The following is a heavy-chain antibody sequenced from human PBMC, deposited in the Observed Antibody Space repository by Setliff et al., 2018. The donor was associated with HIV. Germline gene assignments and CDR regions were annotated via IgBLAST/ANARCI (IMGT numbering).Heavy chain of an antibody. CDR3: ARIDIYSTGLYACGI. J-gene: IGHJ3*02. CDR1: GYSINSGYY. CDR2: IYHSGST. Sequence: SETLSLTCTVSGYSINSGYYWGWIRQSPGKGLEWIGCIYHSGSTYYNPSLENRVTISLDTSKTQFSLRLSSVTAADSAIYYCARIDIYSTGLYACGIWGQGAVVTVSS. D-gene: IGHD2-8*02. V-gene: IGHV4-38-2*02.